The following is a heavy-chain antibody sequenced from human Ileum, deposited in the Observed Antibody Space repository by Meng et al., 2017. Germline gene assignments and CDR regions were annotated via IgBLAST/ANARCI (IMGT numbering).Heavy chain of an antibody. D-gene: IGHD6-6*01. CDR1: GGSSSSGSYC. Sequence: CAVSGGSSSSGSYCWTWSRQHPGTGLEWFGHIYNVGSTNYNPSHKSRVTMSVDMSKNQFSLKLKSVTASDTAIYFCARSSTSPASYFFDYWGQGTLVTVSS. CDR3: ARSSTSPASYFFDY. J-gene: IGHJ4*02. V-gene: IGHV4-61*01. CDR2: IYNVGST.